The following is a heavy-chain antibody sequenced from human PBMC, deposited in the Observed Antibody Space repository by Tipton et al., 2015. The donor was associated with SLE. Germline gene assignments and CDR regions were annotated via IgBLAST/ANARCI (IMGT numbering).Heavy chain of an antibody. CDR3: ARGVGITFGGVIVRFDY. Sequence: TLSLTCTVSGGSICSGSYYWSWIRQPAGKGLEWTGHLYTSGSTNYNPSLKSRVTIPVDTSKNQFSLKLSSVTAADTAVYYCARGVGITFGGVIVRFDYWGQGTLVTVSS. V-gene: IGHV4-61*09. CDR2: LYTSGST. J-gene: IGHJ4*02. D-gene: IGHD3-16*02. CDR1: GGSICSGSYY.